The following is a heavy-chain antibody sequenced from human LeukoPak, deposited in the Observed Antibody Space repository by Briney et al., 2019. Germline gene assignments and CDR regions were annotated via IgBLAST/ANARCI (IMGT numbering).Heavy chain of an antibody. CDR1: GFTFSSYG. CDR2: ISYDGSNK. CDR3: AKEVGCSSTSCYTKSNAFDI. V-gene: IGHV3-30*18. Sequence: QTGGSLRLSCAASGFTFSSYGMHWVRQAPGKGLEWVAVISYDGSNKYYADSVKGRFTISRDNSKNTLYLQMNSLRAEDTAVYYCAKEVGCSSTSCYTKSNAFDIWGQGTMVTVSS. D-gene: IGHD2-2*02. J-gene: IGHJ3*02.